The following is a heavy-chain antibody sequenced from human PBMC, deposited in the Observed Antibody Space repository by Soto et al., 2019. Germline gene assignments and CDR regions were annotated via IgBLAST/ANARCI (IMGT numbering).Heavy chain of an antibody. CDR1: GFTYSIYG. D-gene: IGHD3-10*02. CDR3: ANPLCSESYLHFYY. Sequence: PGESLKISCTASGFTYSIYGLSWVRQAPGKGQEWVSAISGSGENTYYADSVKGRLTISRDNPKNTLYLQMNSLRAEDTAVYYFANPLCSESYLHFYYWGRGTLVIVSA. J-gene: IGHJ4*02. V-gene: IGHV3-23*01. CDR2: ISGSGENT.